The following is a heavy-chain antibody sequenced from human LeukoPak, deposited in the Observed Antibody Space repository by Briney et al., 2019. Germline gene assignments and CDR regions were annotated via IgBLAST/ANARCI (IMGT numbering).Heavy chain of an antibody. CDR3: AKASAMIVVVSKHFDY. CDR2: ISSTSNYI. D-gene: IGHD3-22*01. V-gene: IGHV3-21*04. J-gene: IGHJ4*02. Sequence: PGGTLRLSCAASGFTFSSYNMNWVRQAPGKGLEWVSSISSTSNYIYYADSVKGRFTISRDNSKNTLYLQMNSLRAEDTAVYYCAKASAMIVVVSKHFDYWGQGTLVTVSS. CDR1: GFTFSSYN.